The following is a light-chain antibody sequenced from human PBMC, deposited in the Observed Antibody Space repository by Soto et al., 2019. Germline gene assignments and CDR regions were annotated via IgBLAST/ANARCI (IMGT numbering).Light chain of an antibody. J-gene: IGKJ1*01. CDR1: QSVNSN. Sequence: EIVMTQSPATVSVSPGERATLSCRASQSVNSNLVWYQQKPGQAPRLLIYGSSTRATGIPARFSGSGSGTEFTLTISSLQSEDVAVYYCQQYNNWLWTFGQGTKVDIK. V-gene: IGKV3-15*01. CDR2: GSS. CDR3: QQYNNWLWT.